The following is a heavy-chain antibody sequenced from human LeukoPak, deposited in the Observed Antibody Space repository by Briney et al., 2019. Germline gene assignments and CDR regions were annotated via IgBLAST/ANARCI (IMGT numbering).Heavy chain of an antibody. CDR2: IPYSGNT. CDR1: GGSISSYH. D-gene: IGHD5-24*01. CDR3: ARMVLDAYTGPIYDY. V-gene: IGHV4-59*08. Sequence: SETLSLTCTVSGGSISSYHWSWVRQPPGKGLEWIGYIPYSGNTNYNPSLKSRVTISVDTSKSQFSLKLSSVTAADTAVYFCARMVLDAYTGPIYDYWGQGTLVTVSS. J-gene: IGHJ4*02.